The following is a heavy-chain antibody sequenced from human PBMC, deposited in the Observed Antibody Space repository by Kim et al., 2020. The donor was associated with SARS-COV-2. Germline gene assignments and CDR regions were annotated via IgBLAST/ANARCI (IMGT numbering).Heavy chain of an antibody. V-gene: IGHV3-11*01. J-gene: IGHJ6*02. D-gene: IGHD5-18*01. CDR3: ARGESHVDTAMYYYGMDV. CDR1: GFTFSDYY. Sequence: GGSLRLSCAASGFTFSDYYMSWIRQAPGKGLEWVSYISSSGSTIYYADSVKGRFTISRDNAKNSLYLQMNSLRAEDTAVYYCARGESHVDTAMYYYGMDVWGQGTTVTVSS. CDR2: ISSSGSTI.